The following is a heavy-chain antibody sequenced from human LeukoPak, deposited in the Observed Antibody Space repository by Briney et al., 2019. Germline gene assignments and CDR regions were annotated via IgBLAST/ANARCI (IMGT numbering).Heavy chain of an antibody. Sequence: GASVKVSCKASGYTFTSYGISWVRQAPGQGLEWMGRIIPILGIANYAQKFQGRVTITADKSTSTAYMELSSLRSEDTAVYYCASGGLVRGNNYYYYGMDVWGQGTTVTVSS. D-gene: IGHD6-19*01. V-gene: IGHV1-69*04. J-gene: IGHJ6*02. CDR3: ASGGLVRGNNYYYYGMDV. CDR2: IIPILGIA. CDR1: GYTFTSYG.